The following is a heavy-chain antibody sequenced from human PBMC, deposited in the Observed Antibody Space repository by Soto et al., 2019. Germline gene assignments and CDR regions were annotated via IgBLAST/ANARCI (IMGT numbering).Heavy chain of an antibody. CDR1: GFTFSSYG. D-gene: IGHD2-2*01. CDR2: ISYDGSNK. CDR3: AKDIVVVPALWGYYCYYGMDV. J-gene: IGHJ6*02. Sequence: GGSLRLSCAASGFTFSSYGMHWVRQAPGKGLEWVAVISYDGSNKYYADSVKGRFTISRDNSKNTLYLQMNSLRAEDTAVYYCAKDIVVVPALWGYYCYYGMDVWGQGTTVTVSS. V-gene: IGHV3-30*18.